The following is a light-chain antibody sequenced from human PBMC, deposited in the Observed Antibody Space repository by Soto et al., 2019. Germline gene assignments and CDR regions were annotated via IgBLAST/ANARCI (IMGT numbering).Light chain of an antibody. Sequence: VLTQSPATLSLSPGECATLSCRASQTVGNNLAWYQQKSGLAPRLLIYAASDRATGVPARFIGRMSGTDFTLPIRSLEPEDFATYFCQQRSRWTRGTFVRGTKLEMK. V-gene: IGKV3-11*01. CDR1: QTVGNN. J-gene: IGKJ2*02. CDR3: QQRSRWTRGT. CDR2: AAS.